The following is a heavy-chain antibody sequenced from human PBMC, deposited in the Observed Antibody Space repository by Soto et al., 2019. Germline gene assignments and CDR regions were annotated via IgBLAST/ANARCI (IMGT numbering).Heavy chain of an antibody. CDR1: GFTFSSYS. V-gene: IGHV3-21*01. CDR3: ARGLRGYSYGPGDYGMDV. J-gene: IGHJ6*02. CDR2: ISSSSSYI. Sequence: LRLSCAASGFTFSSYSMNWVRQAPGNGLEWVSSISSSSSYIYYADSVKGRFTISRDNAKNSLYLQMNSLRAEDTAVYYCARGLRGYSYGPGDYGMDVWGQGTTVTVSS. D-gene: IGHD5-18*01.